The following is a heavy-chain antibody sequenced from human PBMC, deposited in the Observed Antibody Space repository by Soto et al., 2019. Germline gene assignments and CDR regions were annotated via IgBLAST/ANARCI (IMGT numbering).Heavy chain of an antibody. J-gene: IGHJ4*02. CDR2: IYYSGST. CDR1: GGSISSSSYY. Sequence: QLQLQESGPGLVKPSETLSLTCTVSGGSISSSSYYWGWIRQPPGKGLEWIGSIYYSGSTFYSPSLRSRVTISVDTSKNQFSLRVSPVTAADTAVYYCAREYSSAPDYWGQGTLVTVSS. D-gene: IGHD6-25*01. CDR3: AREYSSAPDY. V-gene: IGHV4-39*02.